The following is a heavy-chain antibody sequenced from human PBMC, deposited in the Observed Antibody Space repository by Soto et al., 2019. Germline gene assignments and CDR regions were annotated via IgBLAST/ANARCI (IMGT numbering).Heavy chain of an antibody. J-gene: IGHJ4*02. CDR3: ARVFDPPHSYGGEYFDY. V-gene: IGHV4-59*01. CDR2: IYYSGST. Sequence: PSETLSLTCTVSGGSISSYYWSWIRQPPGKGLEWIGYIYYSGSTNYNPSLKSRVTISVDTSKNQFSLKLSSVTAADTAVYYCARVFDPPHSYGGEYFDYWGQGTLVTVSP. CDR1: GGSISSYY. D-gene: IGHD5-18*01.